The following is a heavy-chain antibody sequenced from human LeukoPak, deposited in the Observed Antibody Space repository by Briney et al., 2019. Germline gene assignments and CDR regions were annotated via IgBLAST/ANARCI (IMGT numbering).Heavy chain of an antibody. D-gene: IGHD3-10*01. CDR1: GYTFTSYD. J-gene: IGHJ6*03. Sequence: ASPKASCKASGYTFTSYDINWVRQATGQGLEWMGWMNPNSGNTGYAQKFQGRVTMTRNTSISTAYMELSSLRSEGTAVYYCAIRYGSGEKYYYYNYMDVWGKGTTVTVSS. CDR2: MNPNSGNT. V-gene: IGHV1-8*01. CDR3: AIRYGSGEKYYYYNYMDV.